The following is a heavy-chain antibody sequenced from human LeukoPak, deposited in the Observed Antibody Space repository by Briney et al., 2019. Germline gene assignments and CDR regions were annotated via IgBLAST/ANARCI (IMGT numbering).Heavy chain of an antibody. J-gene: IGHJ4*02. Sequence: ASVKVSCKVSGYTLTEVSMRWVRQAPGKGLEWMGGFDPEDGETIYAQKFQGRVTMTEDTSTDTAYMELSSLRSEDTAVYYCATDTHNKGAYYFDYWGQGTLVTVSS. CDR1: GYTLTEVS. CDR2: FDPEDGET. V-gene: IGHV1-24*01. D-gene: IGHD5-24*01. CDR3: ATDTHNKGAYYFDY.